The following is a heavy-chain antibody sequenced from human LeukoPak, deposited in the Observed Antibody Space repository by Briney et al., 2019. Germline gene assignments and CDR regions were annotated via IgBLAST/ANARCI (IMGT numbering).Heavy chain of an antibody. J-gene: IGHJ4*02. D-gene: IGHD5-24*01. V-gene: IGHV4-4*07. CDR1: GGSISSYY. CDR2: IYTSGST. Sequence: SETLSLTCTVSGGSISSYYWSWIRQPAGKGLEWIGRIYTSGSTNYNSSLKSRVTMSVDTSKNQFSLKLSSVTAADTAVYYCARDRGMATIIFSGPYFDYWGQGTLVTVSS. CDR3: ARDRGMATIIFSGPYFDY.